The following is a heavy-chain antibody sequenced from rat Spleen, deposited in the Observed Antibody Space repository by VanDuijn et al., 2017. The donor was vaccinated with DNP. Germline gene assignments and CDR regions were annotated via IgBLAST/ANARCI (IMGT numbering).Heavy chain of an antibody. D-gene: IGHD1-12*02. V-gene: IGHV2-27*01. CDR1: GFSLTNYH. J-gene: IGHJ3*01. CDR2: IQSDGNT. Sequence: QVQLKESGPGLVQPSQTLSLTCTVAGFSLTNYHVDWVRQPPGKGLEWMGRIQSDGNTDYNSALKFRLSISRDTSKSQVFLKMNSVQTEDTAMYFGARSQGYYYDGSYYPFANWGQGILVTVSS. CDR3: ARSQGYYYDGSYYPFAN.